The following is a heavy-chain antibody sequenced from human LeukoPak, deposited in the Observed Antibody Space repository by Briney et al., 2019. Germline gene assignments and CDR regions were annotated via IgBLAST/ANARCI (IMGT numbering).Heavy chain of an antibody. CDR1: GSTFSSYE. CDR3: ARGRRYYGSGSYYWIYMDV. V-gene: IGHV3-48*03. CDR2: ISSSGSTI. D-gene: IGHD3-10*01. Sequence: GGSLRLSCAASGSTFSSYEMNWVRQAPGKGLEWVSYISSSGSTIYYADSVKGRFTISRDNAKNSLYLQMNSLRAEDTAVYYCARGRRYYGSGSYYWIYMDVWGKGTTVTVSS. J-gene: IGHJ6*03.